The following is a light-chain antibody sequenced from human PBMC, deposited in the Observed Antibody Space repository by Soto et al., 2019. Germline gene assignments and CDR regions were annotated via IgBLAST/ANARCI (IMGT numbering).Light chain of an antibody. CDR3: QQYNSWPLT. Sequence: EIVMTQSPATLSVYPGERATLSCRASQSVSSNLAWYQQKPGQAPRLLIYGASTRATGIPARFSGSGSGTDFNLTLSSLQSEDFAVYYCQQYNSWPLTFGGGTKVEIK. V-gene: IGKV3-15*01. CDR2: GAS. J-gene: IGKJ4*01. CDR1: QSVSSN.